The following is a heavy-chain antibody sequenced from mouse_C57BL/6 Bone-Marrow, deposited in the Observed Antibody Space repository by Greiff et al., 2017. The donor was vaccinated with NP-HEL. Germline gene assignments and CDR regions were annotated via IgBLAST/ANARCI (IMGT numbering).Heavy chain of an antibody. CDR1: GFTFSDFY. CDR2: SRNKANDYTT. D-gene: IGHD4-1*01. J-gene: IGHJ1*03. V-gene: IGHV7-1*01. Sequence: EVMLVESGGGLVQSGRSLRLSCATSGFTFSDFYMEWVRQAPGKGLEWIAASRNKANDYTTEYSASVQGRFIVSRDTSQSILYLRMNALRAEDTAIYYCARDAWGGGTPYWYFDVWGTGTTVTVSS. CDR3: ARDAWGGGTPYWYFDV.